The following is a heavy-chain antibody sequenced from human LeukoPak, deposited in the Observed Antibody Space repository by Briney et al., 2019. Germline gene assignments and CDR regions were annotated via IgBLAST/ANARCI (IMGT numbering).Heavy chain of an antibody. D-gene: IGHD6-6*01. CDR1: GGSFSGYY. Sequence: SETLSLTRAVYGGSFSGYYWSWTRQPPGKGLEWIGEINHSGSTNYNPSLKSRVTISVDTSKNQFSLKLSSVTAADTAVYYCARLQPGIAARVDYWGQRTLVTVSS. CDR3: ARLQPGIAARVDY. V-gene: IGHV4-34*01. J-gene: IGHJ4*02. CDR2: INHSGST.